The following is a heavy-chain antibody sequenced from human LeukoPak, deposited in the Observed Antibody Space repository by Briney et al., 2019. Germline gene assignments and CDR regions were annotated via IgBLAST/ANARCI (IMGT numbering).Heavy chain of an antibody. CDR3: ARVTDSSGSSPFDY. V-gene: IGHV3-7*03. J-gene: IGHJ4*02. CDR1: GFTFSNYW. Sequence: GGSLRLSCAASGFTFSNYWMSWVRQAPGKGLEWVANIKQDGSEKYYVDSVKGRFTISRDNAKNSLYLQMNSLRAEDTAVYYCARVTDSSGSSPFDYWGQGTLVTVSS. D-gene: IGHD3-22*01. CDR2: IKQDGSEK.